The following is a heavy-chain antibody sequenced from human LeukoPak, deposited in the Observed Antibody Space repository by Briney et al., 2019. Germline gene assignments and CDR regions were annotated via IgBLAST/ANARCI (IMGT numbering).Heavy chain of an antibody. J-gene: IGHJ4*02. CDR2: INTNTGNP. CDR3: ARKGLGEFLPIPFDY. V-gene: IGHV7-4-1*02. Sequence: GASVKVSCEASGYTFTSYAMNWVRQAPGQGLEWMGWINTNTGNPTYAQGFTGRFVFSLDTSVSTAYLQISSLKAEDTAVYYCARKGLGEFLPIPFDYWGQGTLVTVSS. D-gene: IGHD3-10*01. CDR1: GYTFTSYA.